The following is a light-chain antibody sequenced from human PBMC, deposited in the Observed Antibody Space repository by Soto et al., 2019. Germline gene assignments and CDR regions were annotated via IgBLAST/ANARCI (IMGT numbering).Light chain of an antibody. CDR2: GQN. CDR1: NSNIGGNT. CDR3: AAWDDSLDGPV. J-gene: IGLJ3*02. Sequence: QPVLTQSPSASGTPGQGVTISCSGSNSNIGGNTVNWYQQLPGTAPKLLMYGQNQRPSGVPDRFSGSKSGTSASLAISGLQSEDEADYFCAAWDDSLDGPVFGGGTKLTVL. V-gene: IGLV1-44*01.